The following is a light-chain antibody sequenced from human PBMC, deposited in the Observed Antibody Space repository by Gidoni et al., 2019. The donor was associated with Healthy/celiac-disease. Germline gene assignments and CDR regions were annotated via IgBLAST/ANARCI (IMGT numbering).Light chain of an antibody. CDR1: QSVSSN. CDR3: QQYNNWPPVWT. CDR2: GAS. V-gene: IGKV3-15*01. Sequence: EIVMTQSQATLSVSPGERATLSCRASQSVSSNLAWYQQKPGQAPRLLIYGASTRATGIPARFSGSGSGTEFTLTISSLQSEDFAVYYCQQYNNWPPVWTFGQGTKVEI. J-gene: IGKJ1*01.